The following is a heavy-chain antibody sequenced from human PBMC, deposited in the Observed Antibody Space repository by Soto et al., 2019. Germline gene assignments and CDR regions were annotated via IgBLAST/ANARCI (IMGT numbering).Heavy chain of an antibody. CDR1: GYTFTSYG. J-gene: IGHJ6*02. Sequence: QVQLVQSGAEVKKPGASVKVSCKASGYTFTSYGISWVRQAPGQGLEWMGWISAYNGNTNYAQKLQGRVTMTTDTSTSTAYIELRSLRSDDTAVYYSARAARFLEWFNGMDVWGQGTTVTVSS. D-gene: IGHD3-3*01. CDR3: ARAARFLEWFNGMDV. CDR2: ISAYNGNT. V-gene: IGHV1-18*01.